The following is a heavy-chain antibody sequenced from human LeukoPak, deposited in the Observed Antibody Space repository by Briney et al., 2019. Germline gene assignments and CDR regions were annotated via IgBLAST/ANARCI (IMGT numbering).Heavy chain of an antibody. CDR1: GGSISDYH. CDR2: IYYSGST. J-gene: IGHJ6*02. D-gene: IGHD3-22*01. Sequence: PSETLSLMCTVSGGSISDYHWSWIRQPPGKGLEWIGYIYYSGSTNYNPSLKSRVTISVDTSKNQFSLKLSSVTAADTAVYYCARDRSPEHYYDSSHWDYYYGMDVWGQGTTVTVSS. CDR3: ARDRSPEHYYDSSHWDYYYGMDV. V-gene: IGHV4-59*01.